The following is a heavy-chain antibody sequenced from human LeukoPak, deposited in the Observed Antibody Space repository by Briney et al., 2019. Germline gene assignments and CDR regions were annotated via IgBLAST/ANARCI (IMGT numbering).Heavy chain of an antibody. Sequence: PGGSLRLSCAASGFTFDDYGMSWVRQAPGKGLEWVSDINWDGGDTDYADSVKGRFTISRDNAKNSLYLQMNSLRAEDTAVYYCARIIGGGYNEPYYFDYWGQGTLVTVSS. CDR1: GFTFDDYG. J-gene: IGHJ4*02. D-gene: IGHD5-24*01. V-gene: IGHV3-20*04. CDR3: ARIIGGGYNEPYYFDY. CDR2: INWDGGDT.